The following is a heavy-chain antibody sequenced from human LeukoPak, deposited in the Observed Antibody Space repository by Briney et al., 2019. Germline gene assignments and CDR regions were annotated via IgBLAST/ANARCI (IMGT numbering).Heavy chain of an antibody. CDR2: MNPNSGNT. V-gene: IGHV1-8*01. CDR1: GYTFTSYD. J-gene: IGHJ3*02. Sequence: ASVKVSCKASGYTFTSYDINWVRQATGQGLEWMGWMNPNSGNTGYAQKFQGRVTMTRNTSISTAYMELSSLRSEDTAVYYCATSDHYYDSSGYSRGGAFDIWGQGTMVTVSS. D-gene: IGHD3-22*01. CDR3: ATSDHYYDSSGYSRGGAFDI.